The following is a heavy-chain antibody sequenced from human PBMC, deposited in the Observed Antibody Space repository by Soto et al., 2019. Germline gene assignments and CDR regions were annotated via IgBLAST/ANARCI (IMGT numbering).Heavy chain of an antibody. V-gene: IGHV4-30-4*01. CDR1: GGSISSGDYY. CDR3: ARASGYSYGHRTFDY. Sequence: QVQLQESGPGLVKPSQTLSLTCTVSGGSISSGDYYWSWIRQPPGKGLEWIGYIYYSGSTYYNPSLKSRVTISVDTSKNQCSLKLSSVTAADTAVYYCARASGYSYGHRTFDYWGQGTLVTVSS. CDR2: IYYSGST. J-gene: IGHJ4*02. D-gene: IGHD5-18*01.